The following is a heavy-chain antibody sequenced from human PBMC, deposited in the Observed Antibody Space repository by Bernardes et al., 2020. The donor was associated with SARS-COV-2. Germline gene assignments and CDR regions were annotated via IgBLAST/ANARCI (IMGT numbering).Heavy chain of an antibody. J-gene: IGHJ6*02. CDR2: IWYDGSNK. D-gene: IGHD3-3*01. Sequence: GGSLRLSCAASGFTFSSYGMHWVRQAPGKGLEWVAVIWYDGSNKYYADSVKGRFTIFRDNSKNTLYLQMNSLRAEDTAVYYCARDTQYYDFWSGYYPQYYYYGMDVWGQGTTVTVSS. CDR3: ARDTQYYDFWSGYYPQYYYYGMDV. V-gene: IGHV3-33*01. CDR1: GFTFSSYG.